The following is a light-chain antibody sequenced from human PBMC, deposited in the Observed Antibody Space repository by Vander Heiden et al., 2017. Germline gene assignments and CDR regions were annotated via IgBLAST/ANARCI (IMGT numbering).Light chain of an antibody. J-gene: IGKJ4*01. CDR1: QSLLHSNGYNY. CDR2: LGS. CDR3: RQALPAPLT. Sequence: DILMTHSRPTPPVTPGEPASISCRSSQSLLHSNGYNYLDWYLQKPGQSSPLLIYLGSNRSSRVPDRLSGTGSGTDFTLKISSVDAEDVGVYFCRQALPAPLTLGGGTKLELK. V-gene: IGKV2-28*01.